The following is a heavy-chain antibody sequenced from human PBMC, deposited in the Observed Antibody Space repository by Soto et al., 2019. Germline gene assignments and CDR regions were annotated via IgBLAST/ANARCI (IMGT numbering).Heavy chain of an antibody. J-gene: IGHJ6*02. V-gene: IGHV4-30-4*08. CDR1: GGSISSADNY. Sequence: QVQLQESGPGLVKPSQTLSLTCSVSGGSISSADNYWSWIRQAPGKGLEWIGYIYYSGSIFYNPSLESRVTISVDTSKNQFSLKLRSVTAADTAVYYCARDDCKGSRCSYYYGLDVWGQGTTVTVSS. D-gene: IGHD3-22*01. CDR2: IYYSGSI. CDR3: ARDDCKGSRCSYYYGLDV.